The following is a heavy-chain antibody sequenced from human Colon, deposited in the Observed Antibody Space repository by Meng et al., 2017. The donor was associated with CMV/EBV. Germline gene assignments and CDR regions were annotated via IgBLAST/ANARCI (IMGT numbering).Heavy chain of an antibody. D-gene: IGHD3-22*01. Sequence: GESLKISCAASGFTFSSYWMHWVRQAPGKGLVWVSRINSDGSSTSYADSVKGRFTISRDNAKNSLYLQMNSLRAEDTALYYCARKLYYYDTSPHGWFDPWGQGTLVTVSS. J-gene: IGHJ5*02. V-gene: IGHV3-74*01. CDR3: ARKLYYYDTSPHGWFDP. CDR1: GFTFSSYW. CDR2: INSDGSST.